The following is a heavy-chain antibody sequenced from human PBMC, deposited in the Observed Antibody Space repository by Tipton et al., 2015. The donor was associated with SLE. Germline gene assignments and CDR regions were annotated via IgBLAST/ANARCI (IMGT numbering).Heavy chain of an antibody. D-gene: IGHD3-3*01. Sequence: TLSLTCTVSGGSISSSSDYWGWIRRPPGQGLEGIGSIGTMSYRGRTYFNPSLNSRFTISVDTSKDQFSLTLTSVTAADTGVYYCARGVAIYWRTYYDYYMDVWGKGTTVTVSS. CDR1: GGSISSSSDY. CDR3: ARGVAIYWRTYYDYYMDV. CDR2: IGTMSYRGRT. J-gene: IGHJ6*03. V-gene: IGHV4-39*02.